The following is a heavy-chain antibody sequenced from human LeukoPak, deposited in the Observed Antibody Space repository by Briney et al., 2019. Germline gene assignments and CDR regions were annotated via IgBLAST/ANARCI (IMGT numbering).Heavy chain of an antibody. V-gene: IGHV3-23*01. J-gene: IGHJ4*02. D-gene: IGHD4-23*01. CDR2: ISSSADST. Sequence: GGSLRLSCEASGFNFSSYAMSWVRQATGKGLAWVSIISSSADSTYYADSVKGRFTISRDNSKNTLYLQMNNLRAEDTAVYYCAKPLEKYTYGGNFDYWGQGILVTVSS. CDR3: AKPLEKYTYGGNFDY. CDR1: GFNFSSYA.